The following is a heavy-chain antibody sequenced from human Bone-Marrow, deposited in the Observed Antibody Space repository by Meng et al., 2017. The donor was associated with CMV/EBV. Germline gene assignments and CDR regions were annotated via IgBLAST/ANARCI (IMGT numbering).Heavy chain of an antibody. CDR3: AHRTVGANYRWFDP. V-gene: IGHV2-5*02. J-gene: IGHJ5*02. CDR2: IYWDDDK. D-gene: IGHD1-26*01. Sequence: QITLKESGPTLVKPTQTLTLTCPFSGFSLSTSGVGVGWIRQPPGKALEWLALIYWDDDKRYSPSLKSRLTITKDTPKNQVVLTMTNMDPVDTATYYCAHRTVGANYRWFDPWGQGTLVTVSS. CDR1: GFSLSTSGVG.